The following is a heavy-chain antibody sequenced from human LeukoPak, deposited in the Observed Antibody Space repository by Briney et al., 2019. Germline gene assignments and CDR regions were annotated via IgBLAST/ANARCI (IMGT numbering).Heavy chain of an antibody. CDR2: MNPNSGNT. V-gene: IGHV1-8*01. J-gene: IGHJ4*02. CDR1: GYTFSSYD. CDR3: ARVIFGVVYYFDY. Sequence: ASVKVSRKASGYTFSSYDINWVRQATGQGLEWMGWMNPNSGNTGYAQKFQGRVTMTRNTSISTAYMELSSLRSEDTAVYYCARVIFGVVYYFDYWGQGTLVTVSS. D-gene: IGHD3-3*01.